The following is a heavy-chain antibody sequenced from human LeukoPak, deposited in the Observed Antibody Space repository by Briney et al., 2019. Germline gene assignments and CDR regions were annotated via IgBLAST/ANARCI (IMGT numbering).Heavy chain of an antibody. CDR3: ARQPRRYYDSSGHILGDAFDI. J-gene: IGHJ3*02. CDR2: IYPGDSDT. V-gene: IGHV5-51*01. Sequence: GESLKISCKGSGYSFTSYWIGWVRQMPGKGLEWMGIIYPGDSDTRYSPSFQGQVTISADKSISTAYLQWSSLKASDTAMYYRARQPRRYYDSSGHILGDAFDIWGQGTMVTVSS. CDR1: GYSFTSYW. D-gene: IGHD3-22*01.